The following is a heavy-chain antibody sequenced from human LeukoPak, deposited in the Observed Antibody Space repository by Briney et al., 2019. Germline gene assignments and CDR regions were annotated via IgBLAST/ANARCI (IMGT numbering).Heavy chain of an antibody. CDR3: GKRLTSWELEY. D-gene: IGHD1-26*01. V-gene: IGHV3-30*02. Sequence: SGGSVRLSCEASGFTFSNYGMHWVRQAPGKGLEWVAVIWSGGTDKYCADSVKGRFTVSRDNSKNTLYLQMNSLRAEDTAVYYCGKRLTSWELEYWGQGTLVTVSS. CDR1: GFTFSNYG. CDR2: IWSGGTDK. J-gene: IGHJ4*02.